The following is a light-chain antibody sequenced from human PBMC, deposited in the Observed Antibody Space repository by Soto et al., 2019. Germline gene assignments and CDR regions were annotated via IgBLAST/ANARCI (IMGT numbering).Light chain of an antibody. CDR3: QQYNSYSGT. Sequence: DIQMTQFPSTLSASVGDRVTISCRASQSISSWLAWYQQKPGKAPKLLISKASSLESGVPSRFSGSGPGTEFTLTISSLQPDDFATYYCQQYNSYSGTFGQGTKVEIK. CDR1: QSISSW. J-gene: IGKJ1*01. V-gene: IGKV1-5*03. CDR2: KAS.